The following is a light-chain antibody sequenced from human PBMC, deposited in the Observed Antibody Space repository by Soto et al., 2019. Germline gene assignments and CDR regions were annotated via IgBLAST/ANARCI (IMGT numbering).Light chain of an antibody. CDR3: QQYNKWPLT. CDR2: DVS. CDR1: QSVSSN. J-gene: IGKJ4*01. Sequence: EIVMTQSPATLSVSPGERATLSCWASQSVSSNLAWYQQKPGQAPRLLIYDVSTRATGIPTRFSGSGSGTEFTLTISSLQSEDFAAYYCQQYNKWPLTFGGGTKVDIK. V-gene: IGKV3D-15*01.